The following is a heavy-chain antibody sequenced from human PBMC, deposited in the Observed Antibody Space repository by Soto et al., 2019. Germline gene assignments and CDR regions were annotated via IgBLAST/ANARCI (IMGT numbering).Heavy chain of an antibody. J-gene: IGHJ5*02. CDR2: INPGNGNT. CDR1: GYLFANYP. D-gene: IGHD3-10*01. V-gene: IGHV1-3*01. Sequence: QGQLVQSGAAMKRPGASVTVSCTASGYLFANYPMQWVRQAPGQGLEWMGWINPGNGNTKYSKKFQGRLTITRDTSANTIYMELSSLTSKDTAMYYCARVVRQFSGSGDHWFDPWGQGTLVTVSS. CDR3: ARVVRQFSGSGDHWFDP.